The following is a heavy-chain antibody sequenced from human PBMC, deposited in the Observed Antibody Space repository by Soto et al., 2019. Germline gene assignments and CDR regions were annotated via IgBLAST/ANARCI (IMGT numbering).Heavy chain of an antibody. Sequence: PGGSLRLSCAASGFTFDDYAIHWVRQTPGKGLEWVSGINWNGGSTGYADSVKGRFTISRDNAKNSLYLQMNSLRAEDTALYHCARDKGYCSGGSCLGLVGFYYYYMDVWGKGTTVTVSS. CDR2: INWNGGST. J-gene: IGHJ6*03. CDR1: GFTFDDYA. D-gene: IGHD2-15*01. V-gene: IGHV3-20*01. CDR3: ARDKGYCSGGSCLGLVGFYYYYMDV.